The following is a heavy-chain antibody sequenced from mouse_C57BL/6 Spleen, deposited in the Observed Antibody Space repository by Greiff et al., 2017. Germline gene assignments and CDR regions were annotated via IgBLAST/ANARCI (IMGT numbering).Heavy chain of an antibody. D-gene: IGHD1-2*01. CDR3: ARGMKVHDVDD. Sequence: VQLQQSGPELVKPGASVKMSCKASGYTFTAYNMPWVKQGHGKSLEWIGYINPNNGGTSYNQKFKGKATLTVNKSSSTADMELRSLTSEDSAVYYCARGMKVHDVDDWGQGTVVTVSA. CDR1: GYTFTAYN. V-gene: IGHV1-22*01. J-gene: IGHJ3*01. CDR2: INPNNGGT.